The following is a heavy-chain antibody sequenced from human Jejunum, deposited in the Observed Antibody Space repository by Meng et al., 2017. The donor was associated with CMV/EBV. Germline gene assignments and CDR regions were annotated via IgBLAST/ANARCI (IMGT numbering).Heavy chain of an antibody. V-gene: IGHV3-23*01. CDR2: ISSSGGST. D-gene: IGHD4-23*01. CDR1: GFTFSNYV. CDR3: AKDGGTYSGGFDY. Sequence: SGFTFSNYVMRWVRQAPGKGLEWVSSISSSGGSTYYADSVKGRFTISRHSFKNTLYLQMNSLRAEDTAVYYCAKDGGTYSGGFDYWGQGTLVTVS. J-gene: IGHJ4*02.